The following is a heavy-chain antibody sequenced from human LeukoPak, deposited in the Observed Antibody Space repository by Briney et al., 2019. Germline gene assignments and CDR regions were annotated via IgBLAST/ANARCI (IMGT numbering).Heavy chain of an antibody. CDR3: ARHRQTPQVRGVNARRPFDP. V-gene: IGHV4-34*01. D-gene: IGHD3-10*01. J-gene: IGHJ5*02. CDR2: INHSGST. CDR1: GGSFSGYY. Sequence: SETLSLTCAVYGGSFSGYYWSWIRQPPGKGLEWIGEINHSGSTNYNPPLKSRVTISVDTSKNQFSLKLSSVTAADTAVYYCARHRQTPQVRGVNARRPFDPWGQGTLVTVSS.